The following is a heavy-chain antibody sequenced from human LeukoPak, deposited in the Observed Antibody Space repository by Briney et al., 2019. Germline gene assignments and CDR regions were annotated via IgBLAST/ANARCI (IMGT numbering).Heavy chain of an antibody. CDR1: GYTFTGYY. CDR3: ARDLGDFWSGYYYFDY. D-gene: IGHD3-3*01. Sequence: ASVKVSCKASGYTFTGYYMHWARQAPGQGLEWTGWINPNSGGTNYAQKFQGRVTMTRDTSISTAYMELSRLRSDDTAVYYCARDLGDFWSGYYYFDYWGQGTLVTVSS. V-gene: IGHV1-2*02. CDR2: INPNSGGT. J-gene: IGHJ4*02.